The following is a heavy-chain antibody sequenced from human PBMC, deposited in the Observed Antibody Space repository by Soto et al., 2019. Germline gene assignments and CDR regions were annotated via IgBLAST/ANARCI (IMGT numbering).Heavy chain of an antibody. CDR1: GSRFSNYV. V-gene: IGHV1-69*06. J-gene: IGHJ4*02. Sequence: SVKLSCKVSGSRFSNYVISWVRQAPGHGLEWLGRIIPIFNSTKYAQNFQGRVTITADKSTSTASLELSSLRSDDTAVYYCAREGRGETAGYNGLVIMCHCGQATVITLSS. D-gene: IGHD5-12*01. CDR2: IIPIFNST. CDR3: AREGRGETAGYNGLVIMCH.